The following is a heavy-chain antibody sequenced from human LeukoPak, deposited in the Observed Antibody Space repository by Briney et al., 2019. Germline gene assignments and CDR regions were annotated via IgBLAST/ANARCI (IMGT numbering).Heavy chain of an antibody. CDR3: ARRLSSIATSAANDY. D-gene: IGHD2-15*01. Sequence: GESLKISCKGSGYGFSSYWIAWVRQMPGKGLEWMGIIHPGNSETTYNPSFRGHVTMSADKSVTTAYLQWSSLEASDTAMYYCARRLSSIATSAANDYWGQGTLVTVSS. J-gene: IGHJ4*02. CDR2: IHPGNSET. V-gene: IGHV5-51*01. CDR1: GYGFSSYW.